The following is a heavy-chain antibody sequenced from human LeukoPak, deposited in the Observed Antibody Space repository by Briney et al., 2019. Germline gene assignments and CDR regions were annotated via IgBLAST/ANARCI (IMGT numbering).Heavy chain of an antibody. CDR3: ARVRTLWSGYYPLDY. D-gene: IGHD3-3*01. J-gene: IGHJ4*02. Sequence: GSLRLSCTTSGFTLSSYWMTWVRQAPGKGLEWVSSISSSSSYIYYADSVKGRFTISRDNTKDSLYLQMNSLRAEDTAVYYCARVRTLWSGYYPLDYWGQGTLVTVSS. CDR1: GFTLSSYW. V-gene: IGHV3-21*01. CDR2: ISSSSSYI.